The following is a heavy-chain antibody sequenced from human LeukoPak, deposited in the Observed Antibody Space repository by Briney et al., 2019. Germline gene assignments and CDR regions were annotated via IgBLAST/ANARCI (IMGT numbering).Heavy chain of an antibody. J-gene: IGHJ4*02. V-gene: IGHV1-18*01. CDR1: GYTFTSYG. Sequence: GASVKVSCKASGYTFTSYGISWVRQAPGQGLEWMGWVSAYNGNTKYSQKFQGRVTITRDTSASTAYMELSSLRSEDTAVYYCARDIYEYYDSSGYYPVFDYWGQGTLVTVSS. D-gene: IGHD3-22*01. CDR2: VSAYNGNT. CDR3: ARDIYEYYDSSGYYPVFDY.